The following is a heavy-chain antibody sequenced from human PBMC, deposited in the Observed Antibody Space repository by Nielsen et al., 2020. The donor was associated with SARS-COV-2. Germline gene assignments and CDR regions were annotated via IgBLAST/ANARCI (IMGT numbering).Heavy chain of an antibody. CDR3: TTGLYSYGYVGY. CDR1: GFTFSNAW. V-gene: IGHV3-15*01. Sequence: GGSLTLSCAASGFTFSNAWMSWVRQAPGKGLEWVGRIKSKTDGGTTDYAAPVKGRFTISRDDSKNTLYLQMNSLETEDTAVYYCTTGLYSYGYVGYWGQGTLVTVSS. CDR2: IKSKTDGGTT. J-gene: IGHJ4*02. D-gene: IGHD5-18*01.